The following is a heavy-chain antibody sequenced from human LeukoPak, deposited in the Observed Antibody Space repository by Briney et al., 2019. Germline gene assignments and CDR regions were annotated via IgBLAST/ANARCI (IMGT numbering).Heavy chain of an antibody. Sequence: GGSLRLSCAASGFTFSSYWMHWVRHAPGKGLVWVSRINSDGSSTSYADSVKGRFTISRDNAKNTLYLQMNSLRAEDTAVYYCAREQSLAASFDYWGQGTLVTVSS. V-gene: IGHV3-74*01. CDR3: AREQSLAASFDY. CDR2: INSDGSST. D-gene: IGHD2-15*01. J-gene: IGHJ4*02. CDR1: GFTFSSYW.